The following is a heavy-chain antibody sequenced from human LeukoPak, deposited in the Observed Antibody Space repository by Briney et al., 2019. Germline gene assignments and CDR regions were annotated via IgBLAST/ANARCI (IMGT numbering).Heavy chain of an antibody. J-gene: IGHJ3*02. D-gene: IGHD6-19*01. CDR2: IYTSGST. V-gene: IGHV4-4*07. CDR3: ARDLPYSSGWYGGRDAFDI. Sequence: PSETLSLTCTVSGGFISSYYWSWIRQPAGKGLEWIGRIYTSGSTKYNPSLKSRVTMSVDTSKNQFSLKLSSVTAADTAVYYCARDLPYSSGWYGGRDAFDIWGQGTMVTVSS. CDR1: GGFISSYY.